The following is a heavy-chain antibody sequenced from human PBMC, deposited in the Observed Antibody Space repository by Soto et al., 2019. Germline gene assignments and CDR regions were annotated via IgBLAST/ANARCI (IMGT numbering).Heavy chain of an antibody. Sequence: AASVKVSCKASGYTFTSHGISWVRQAPGQGLEWMGWISAYNGNTNYAQKLQGRVTMTTDTSTSTAYMELRSLRSDDTAVYYCARDTLRGSGWYGDAFDIWGQGTMVTVSS. V-gene: IGHV1-18*01. CDR3: ARDTLRGSGWYGDAFDI. CDR1: GYTFTSHG. J-gene: IGHJ3*02. CDR2: ISAYNGNT. D-gene: IGHD6-19*01.